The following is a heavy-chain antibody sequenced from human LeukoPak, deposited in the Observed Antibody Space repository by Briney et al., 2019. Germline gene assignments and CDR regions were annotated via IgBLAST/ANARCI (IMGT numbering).Heavy chain of an antibody. Sequence: PSETLSLTCTVSGGSISSSSYYWGWIRQPPGKGLEWIGNIYYTGSTDYNPSLRSRVTISVDTSKNQFSLKLSSVTAADTAVYYCARGGQRTLWFGEPEGLGAFDIWGQGTMVTVSS. CDR1: GGSISSSSYY. CDR3: ARGGQRTLWFGEPEGLGAFDI. D-gene: IGHD3-10*01. CDR2: IYYTGST. V-gene: IGHV4-39*07. J-gene: IGHJ3*02.